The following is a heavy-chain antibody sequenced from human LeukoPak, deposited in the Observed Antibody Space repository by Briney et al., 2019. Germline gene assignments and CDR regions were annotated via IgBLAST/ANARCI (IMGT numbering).Heavy chain of an antibody. V-gene: IGHV4-39*01. CDR2: IYYSGST. D-gene: IGHD6-13*01. J-gene: IGHJ4*02. CDR3: ARRGPTIAAAVADFNY. CDR1: GGSISSSNYY. Sequence: PSETLSLTCTVSGGSISSSNYYWGWIRQPPGKGLEWIGNIYYSGSTYYNPSLKSRVTISVDTSKNQFSLKLSSVTAADTAVYYCARRGPTIAAAVADFNYWGQGTLVTVSS.